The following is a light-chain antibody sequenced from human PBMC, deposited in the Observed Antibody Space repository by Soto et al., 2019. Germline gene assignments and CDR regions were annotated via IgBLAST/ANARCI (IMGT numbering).Light chain of an antibody. CDR3: QHYNSYSEA. J-gene: IGKJ1*01. CDR1: QTISSW. V-gene: IGKV1-5*03. CDR2: KAY. Sequence: DIQMTQSPSTLSGSVGHSVTITCRASQTISSWLAWYQQKPGKAPKLLIYKAYTLKSGVTSRFSGSGSGTEFTLTISSLQPDDFATYYCQHYNSYSEAFGQGTKVEIK.